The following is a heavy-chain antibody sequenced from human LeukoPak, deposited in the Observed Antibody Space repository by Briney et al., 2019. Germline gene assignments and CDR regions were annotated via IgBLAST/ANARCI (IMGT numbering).Heavy chain of an antibody. V-gene: IGHV3-13*01. CDR1: GFTFSNYD. D-gene: IGHD6-19*01. CDR2: IGTAGDT. Sequence: GGSLRLSCAASGFTFSNYDMHWVRQATGKGLEWVSAIGTAGDTYYPDSVKGRFTISRENAKNSLYLQMNSLRAEDTAVYYCARRVKGSGWYWGEGAWSDAFDIWGQGTMVTVSS. CDR3: ARRVKGSGWYWGEGAWSDAFDI. J-gene: IGHJ3*02.